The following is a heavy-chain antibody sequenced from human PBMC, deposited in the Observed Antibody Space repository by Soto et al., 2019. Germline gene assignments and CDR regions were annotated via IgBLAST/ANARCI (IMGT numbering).Heavy chain of an antibody. V-gene: IGHV1-8*01. J-gene: IGHJ4*02. D-gene: IGHD3-9*01. CDR1: GYTFTSYD. CDR2: MNPNSGNT. Sequence: GASVKVSCKASGYTFTSYDINWVRQATGQGLEWMGWMNPNSGNTGYAQKFQGRVTMTRNTSISTAYMELSSLRSEDTAVYYCARALWGRYYDILTGYYSDYWGQGTLVTVSS. CDR3: ARALWGRYYDILTGYYSDY.